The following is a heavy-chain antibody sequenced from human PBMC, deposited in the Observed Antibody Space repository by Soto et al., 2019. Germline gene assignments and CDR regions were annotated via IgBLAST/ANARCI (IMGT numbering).Heavy chain of an antibody. CDR2: IYYSGST. Sequence: SETLSLTCTVSGGSISSGDYYWSWIRQPPGKGLEWIGYIYYSGSTYYNPSLKSRVTISVDTSKNQFSLKLSSVTAADTAVYYCAREPGIVATMYYYYYGMDVWGQGTTVTVSS. V-gene: IGHV4-30-4*01. CDR3: AREPGIVATMYYYYYGMDV. J-gene: IGHJ6*02. CDR1: GGSISSGDYY. D-gene: IGHD5-12*01.